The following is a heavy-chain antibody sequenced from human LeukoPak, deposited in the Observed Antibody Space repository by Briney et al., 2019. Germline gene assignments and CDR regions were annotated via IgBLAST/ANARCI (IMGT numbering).Heavy chain of an antibody. D-gene: IGHD3-10*01. CDR3: ARVYDIFGSGSHSDF. V-gene: IGHV1-2*02. J-gene: IGHJ4*02. CDR1: GYTFIGYY. CDR2: INPNSGGT. Sequence: GASVKVSCKASGYTFIGYYIHWVRQAPGQGLEWMGWINPNSGGTNYAQKFQGRVTMTRDTSISTAYMELSRLRSDDTAVYYCARVYDIFGSGSHSDFWGQGTLVTVSS.